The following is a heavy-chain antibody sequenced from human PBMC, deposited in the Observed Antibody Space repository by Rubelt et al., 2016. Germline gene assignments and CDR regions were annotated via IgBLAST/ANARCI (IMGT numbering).Heavy chain of an antibody. CDR1: GFTFDDYA. D-gene: IGHD3-10*01. Sequence: VQLVESGGGLVQPGRSLRLSCAASGFTFDDYAMHWVRQAPGRGLEWVSGISWNSDSMGYADSVKGRFTISRDNAKNSLYLQMNSRGAEDTALNYCAKDMTVMVRGAKGYGMDVWGQGTTVIVSS. J-gene: IGHJ6*02. CDR3: AKDMTVMVRGAKGYGMDV. CDR2: ISWNSDSM. V-gene: IGHV3-9*01.